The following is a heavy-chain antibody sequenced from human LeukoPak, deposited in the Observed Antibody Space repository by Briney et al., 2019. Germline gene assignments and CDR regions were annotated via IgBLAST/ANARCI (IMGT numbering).Heavy chain of an antibody. CDR3: ARGGSNFQDAFDI. D-gene: IGHD4-11*01. CDR2: IYYSGST. V-gene: IGHV4-34*01. Sequence: SETLSLTCAVYDGSFSDYYWTWIRQPPGKGLEWIGNIYYSGSTYYNPSLKSRVTISVDTSKNQFPLKLTSVTAADSAVYYCARGGSNFQDAFDIWGQGTMVTVSS. CDR1: DGSFSDYY. J-gene: IGHJ3*02.